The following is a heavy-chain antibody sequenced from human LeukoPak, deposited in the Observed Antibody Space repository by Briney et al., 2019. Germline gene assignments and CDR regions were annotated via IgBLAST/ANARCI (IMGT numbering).Heavy chain of an antibody. CDR1: GFTFDDYG. Sequence: GSLRLSCAASGFTFDDYGMSWVRQAPGKGLEWVSGINWNGGSTGYADSVKGRFTISRDNAKNSLYLQMNSLRAEDTALYHCARDGPSDSSGYYFLGTSWFDPWGQGTLVTVSS. CDR3: ARDGPSDSSGYYFLGTSWFDP. CDR2: INWNGGST. J-gene: IGHJ5*02. D-gene: IGHD3-22*01. V-gene: IGHV3-20*01.